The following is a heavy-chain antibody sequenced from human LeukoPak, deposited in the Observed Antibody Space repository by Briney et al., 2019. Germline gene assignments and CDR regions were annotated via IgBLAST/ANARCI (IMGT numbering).Heavy chain of an antibody. CDR2: INRNGGGT. CDR3: SAVDRGGLYFDY. Sequence: PGGSLRLSCAASGFTFFVHGMSWVRQVPGKGLEWGSAINRNGGGTDYVDSVKGRFTISRDNAKNSLYLQMNSLRAEDTALYYCSAVDRGGLYFDYWGQGTLVTVSS. J-gene: IGHJ4*02. D-gene: IGHD6-19*01. CDR1: GFTFFVHG. V-gene: IGHV3-20*04.